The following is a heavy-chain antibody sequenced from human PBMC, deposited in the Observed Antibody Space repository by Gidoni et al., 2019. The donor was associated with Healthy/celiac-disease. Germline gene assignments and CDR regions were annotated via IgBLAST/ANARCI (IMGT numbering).Heavy chain of an antibody. D-gene: IGHD6-19*01. Sequence: QVQLVESGGGVVQPGRSLRLSCAASGFSFSSYGMHWVRQAQGKGLEWVAVIWYDGSNKYYADSVKGRFTISRDNSKNTLYLQMNSLRAEDTAVYYCARDRGVGQWLVDAFDIWGQGTMVTVSS. CDR1: GFSFSSYG. CDR2: IWYDGSNK. V-gene: IGHV3-33*01. J-gene: IGHJ3*02. CDR3: ARDRGVGQWLVDAFDI.